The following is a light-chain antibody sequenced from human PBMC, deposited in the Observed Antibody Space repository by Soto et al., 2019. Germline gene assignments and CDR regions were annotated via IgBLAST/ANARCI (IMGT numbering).Light chain of an antibody. CDR2: GAS. Sequence: EIVLTQSPGTLSLSPGERATLSCRASQSVSSSFLAWYQQKVGQAPRPLIYGASSRATGIPDRFSGSGSGTDFTLTISRLEPEDFAVYYCQQYGSSPPITFGQGTRLEIK. CDR1: QSVSSSF. J-gene: IGKJ5*01. CDR3: QQYGSSPPIT. V-gene: IGKV3-20*01.